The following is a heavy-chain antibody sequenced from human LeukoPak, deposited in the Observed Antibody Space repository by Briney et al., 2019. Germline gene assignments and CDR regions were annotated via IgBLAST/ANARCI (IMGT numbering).Heavy chain of an antibody. CDR3: TREPLF. V-gene: IGHV3-30-3*01. Sequence: RAGGPLRLSCAASGFTFGSHGLHWVRQPPGKGLEWVAFISYDGSTKYYADSVKGRFTISRDNSENTLYLQMNSLKAADTAVYYCTREPLFWGQGTLVTVSS. D-gene: IGHD1-14*01. CDR2: ISYDGSTK. CDR1: GFTFGSHG. J-gene: IGHJ4*02.